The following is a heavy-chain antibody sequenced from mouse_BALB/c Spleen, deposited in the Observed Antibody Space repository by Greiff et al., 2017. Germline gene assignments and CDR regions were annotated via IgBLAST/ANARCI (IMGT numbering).Heavy chain of an antibody. CDR2: IYWDDDK. CDR3: ARDYYGLRKGFAY. Sequence: QVTLKESGPGILQPSQTLSLTCSFSGFSLSTSGMGVSWIRQPSGKGLEWLAHIYWDDDKRYNPSLKSRLTISKDTSSNQVFLKITSVDTADTATYYCARDYYGLRKGFAYWGQGTLVTVSA. CDR1: GFSLSTSGMG. D-gene: IGHD1-2*01. V-gene: IGHV8-12*01. J-gene: IGHJ3*01.